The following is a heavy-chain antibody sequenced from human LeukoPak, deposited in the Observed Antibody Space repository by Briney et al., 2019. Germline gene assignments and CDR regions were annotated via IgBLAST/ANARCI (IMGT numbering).Heavy chain of an antibody. CDR1: GGSISSYY. Sequence: SETLSLTCTVSGGSISSYYWSWIRQPPGKGLEWIGYIYYSGSTNYNPSLKSRVTISVDTSKNQFSLQLSSVTAADTAVYYCAGDVMSTALDAFDVWGQGTMVTVSS. J-gene: IGHJ3*01. CDR2: IYYSGST. V-gene: IGHV4-59*01. D-gene: IGHD1-1*01. CDR3: AGDVMSTALDAFDV.